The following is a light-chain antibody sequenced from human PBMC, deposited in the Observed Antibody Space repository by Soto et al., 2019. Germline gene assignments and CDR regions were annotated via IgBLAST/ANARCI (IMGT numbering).Light chain of an antibody. CDR1: QSISSY. CDR2: AAS. CDR3: QQPYSTPRVT. J-gene: IGKJ5*01. Sequence: DSQMTQSTSSLSASVGDRVTITCRACQSISSYLNWYQQKPGKAPKLLIYAASSLQSGVPSRFSGSGSGTDFTLSISSLQPEDFATYYGQQPYSTPRVTCAQGTRLEIK. V-gene: IGKV1-39*01.